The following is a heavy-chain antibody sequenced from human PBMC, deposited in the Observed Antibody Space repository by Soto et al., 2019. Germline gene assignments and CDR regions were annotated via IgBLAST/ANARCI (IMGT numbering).Heavy chain of an antibody. CDR2: ISAYNGNT. D-gene: IGHD3-9*01. CDR1: GYTFTSYG. Sequence: GASVKVSCKASGYTFTSYGISWVRQAPGQGLEWMGWISAYNGNTNYAQKLQGRVTMTTDASTSTAYMELSSLRSDDTAVYYCARVGDILTGYSAFDYWGQGTLVTVSS. V-gene: IGHV1-18*01. J-gene: IGHJ4*02. CDR3: ARVGDILTGYSAFDY.